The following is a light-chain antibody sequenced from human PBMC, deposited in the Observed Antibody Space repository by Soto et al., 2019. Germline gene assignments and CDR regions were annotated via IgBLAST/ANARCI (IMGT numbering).Light chain of an antibody. V-gene: IGKV3-11*01. J-gene: IGKJ4*01. Sequence: ETVMTQSPGTLSVSLGERATLSCRASQSVSIDLAWYQQKPGQAPRLLIYDVSNRATGIPARFSGSGSGTDFTLNIRSLEPEDSALYYCQQSSNWPSITFGGGNTVDIK. CDR2: DVS. CDR3: QQSSNWPSIT. CDR1: QSVSID.